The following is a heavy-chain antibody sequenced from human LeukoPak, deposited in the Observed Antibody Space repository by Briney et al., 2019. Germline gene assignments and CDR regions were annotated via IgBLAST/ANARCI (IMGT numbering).Heavy chain of an antibody. CDR1: GFTFSSYA. CDR2: ISYDGSNK. CDR3: ARDSIVGAT. V-gene: IGHV3-30-3*01. Sequence: GRSLRLSCVASGFTFSSYAMHWVRQASGKGLEWVAVISYDGSNKYYADSVKGRFTISRDNSKNTLYLQMNSLRAEDTAVYYCARDSIVGATWGQGTLVTVSS. D-gene: IGHD1-26*01. J-gene: IGHJ4*02.